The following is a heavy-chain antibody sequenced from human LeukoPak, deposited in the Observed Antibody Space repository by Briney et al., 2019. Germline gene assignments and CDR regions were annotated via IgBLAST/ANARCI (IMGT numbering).Heavy chain of an antibody. CDR2: IYYSGST. Sequence: PSETLSLTCTVSGGSISSSSYYWGWIRQPPRTGLEWIGSIYYSGSTYYNPSLKSRVTISVDTSKNQFSLKLTSVTAADTAVYYCARRETYYYGSGSYYNDYWGQGTLVTVSS. CDR1: GGSISSSSYY. D-gene: IGHD3-10*01. CDR3: ARRETYYYGSGSYYNDY. J-gene: IGHJ4*02. V-gene: IGHV4-39*01.